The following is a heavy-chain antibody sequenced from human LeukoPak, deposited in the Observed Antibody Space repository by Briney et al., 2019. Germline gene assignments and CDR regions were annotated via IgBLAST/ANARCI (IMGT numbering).Heavy chain of an antibody. CDR3: ARGPGVGGSGSYYRGTYFDY. V-gene: IGHV4-38-2*02. CDR1: GYSISSGYY. J-gene: IGHJ4*02. CDR2: IYHSGST. Sequence: SETLSLTCTVSGYSISSGYYWGWIRQPPGKGLEWIGSIYHSGSTYYNPSLKSRVTISVDTSKNQFSLKLSSVTAADTAVYYCARGPGVGGSGSYYRGTYFDYWGQGTLVTVSS. D-gene: IGHD3-10*01.